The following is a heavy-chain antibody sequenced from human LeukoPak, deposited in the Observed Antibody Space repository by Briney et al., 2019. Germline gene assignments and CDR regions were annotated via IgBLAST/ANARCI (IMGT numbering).Heavy chain of an antibody. CDR1: GFTVSSNY. V-gene: IGHV3-53*01. CDR3: ARVESGSYAGDY. CDR2: IYSGGST. D-gene: IGHD1-26*01. J-gene: IGHJ4*02. Sequence: GRSLRLSCAASGFTVSSNYMSWVRQAPGKGLEWVSVIYSGGSTYYADSVKGRFTISRDNSKNTLYLQMNSLRAEDTAVYYCARVESGSYAGDYWGQGTLVTVSS.